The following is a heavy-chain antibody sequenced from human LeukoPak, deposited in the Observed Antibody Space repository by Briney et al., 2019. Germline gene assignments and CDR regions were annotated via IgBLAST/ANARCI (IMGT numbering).Heavy chain of an antibody. CDR3: TKDPLDY. CDR1: GFTFSSYA. Sequence: GGSLRLSCAASGFTFSSYAMSWVRQAPGKGLEWVSSISGSAGGTFYSDSVRGRFTISRDSPKNTLYLQMSSLRVEDTALYYCTKDPLDYWGQGTLVTVSS. CDR2: ISGSAGGT. V-gene: IGHV3-23*01. J-gene: IGHJ4*02.